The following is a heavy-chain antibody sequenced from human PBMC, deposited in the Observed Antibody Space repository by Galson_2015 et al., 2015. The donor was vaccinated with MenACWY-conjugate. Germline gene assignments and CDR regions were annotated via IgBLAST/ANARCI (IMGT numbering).Heavy chain of an antibody. CDR1: GFTFSSYA. V-gene: IGHV3-23*01. D-gene: IGHD3-9*01. CDR2: ISDSGRFT. J-gene: IGHJ4*02. CDR3: AKDLVKNYEMLTGYYND. Sequence: SLRLSCAASGFTFSSYAMTWVRRALGKGLEWVSTISDSGRFTYYADSVKGRFIISRDNSKNTVSLQMNSLRAEDTAAYYCAKDLVKNYEMLTGYYNDWGQGILVTVSS.